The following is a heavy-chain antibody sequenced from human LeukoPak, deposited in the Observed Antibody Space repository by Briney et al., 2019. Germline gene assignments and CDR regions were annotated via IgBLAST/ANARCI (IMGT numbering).Heavy chain of an antibody. V-gene: IGHV4-34*01. Sequence: SETLSLTCAVYGGSFSGYYWSWIRQPAGKGLEWIGEINHSGSTNYNPSLKSRVTISVDTSKNQFSLKLSSVTAADTAVYYCARGEVWQLVYFDYWGQGTLVTVSS. CDR2: INHSGST. CDR1: GGSFSGYY. CDR3: ARGEVWQLVYFDY. D-gene: IGHD6-6*01. J-gene: IGHJ4*02.